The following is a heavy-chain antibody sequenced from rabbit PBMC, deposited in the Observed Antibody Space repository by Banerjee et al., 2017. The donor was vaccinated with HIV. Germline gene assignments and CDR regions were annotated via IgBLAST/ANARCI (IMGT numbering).Heavy chain of an antibody. CDR1: GIDFSSYG. Sequence: QEQLKESGGGLVQPGGSLKLSCKVSGIDFSSYGISWVRQAPGKGLEWIAYIYPHYGTTDYASWVNGRFTISLDNAQNTVFLQMTSLTAADTATYFCGRAAYGAPTFNLWGPGTLVTVS. CDR2: IYPHYGTT. V-gene: IGHV1S47*01. D-gene: IGHD6-1*01. J-gene: IGHJ4*01. CDR3: GRAAYGAPTFNL.